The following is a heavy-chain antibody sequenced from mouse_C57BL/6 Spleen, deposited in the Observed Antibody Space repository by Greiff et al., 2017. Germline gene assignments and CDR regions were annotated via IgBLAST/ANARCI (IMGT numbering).Heavy chain of an antibody. J-gene: IGHJ2*01. D-gene: IGHD1-1*01. CDR1: GYTFTSYW. Sequence: VQLQQPGAELVRPGSSVKLSCKASGYTFTSYWMDWVKQRPGQGLEWIGNIYPSDSETHYNQKFKDKATLTVDKSSSTAYMQLSSLTSEDSAVYYCARGVTTVVAPYYFDYWGQGTTLTVSS. CDR3: ARGVTTVVAPYYFDY. V-gene: IGHV1-61*01. CDR2: IYPSDSET.